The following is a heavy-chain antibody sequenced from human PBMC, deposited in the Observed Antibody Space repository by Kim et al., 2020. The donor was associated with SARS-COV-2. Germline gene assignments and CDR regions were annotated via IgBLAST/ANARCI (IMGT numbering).Heavy chain of an antibody. Sequence: GGSLRLSCSASGFTFSSYAMHWVRQAPGKGLEYVSAISSNGGSTYYADSVKGRYTISRDNSKNTLYLQMSSLRAEDTAVYYCVKVSTYYDILTGYSDEYYFDYWGQGTLVTVSS. D-gene: IGHD3-9*01. CDR2: ISSNGGST. J-gene: IGHJ4*02. CDR3: VKVSTYYDILTGYSDEYYFDY. CDR1: GFTFSSYA. V-gene: IGHV3-64D*06.